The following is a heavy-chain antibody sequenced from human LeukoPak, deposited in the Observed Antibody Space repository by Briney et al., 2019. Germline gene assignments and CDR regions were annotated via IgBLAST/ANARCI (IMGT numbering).Heavy chain of an antibody. CDR1: GGSISSSSYY. V-gene: IGHV4-39*07. J-gene: IGHJ5*02. Sequence: PSETLSLTCTVSGGSISSSSYYWSWIRQPPGKGLEWIGEINHSGSTNYNPSLKSRVTISVDTSKNQFSLKLSSVTAADTAVYYCARGQLYSYDNWFDPWGQGTLVTVSS. CDR3: ARGQLYSYDNWFDP. D-gene: IGHD5-18*01. CDR2: INHSGST.